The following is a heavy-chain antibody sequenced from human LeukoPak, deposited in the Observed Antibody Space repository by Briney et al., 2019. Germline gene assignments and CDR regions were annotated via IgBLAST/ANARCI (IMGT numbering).Heavy chain of an antibody. CDR2: IYTSGST. CDR3: ARALRITIFGVVIGWFDP. D-gene: IGHD3-3*01. V-gene: IGHV4-4*08. J-gene: IGHJ5*02. CDR1: GGSFSGYY. Sequence: SETLSLTCAVYGGSFSGYYWSWIREPPGKGLEWIGRIYTSGSTNYNPSLKSRVTISVDTSKNQFSLKLSSVTAADTAVYYCARALRITIFGVVIGWFDPWGQGTLVTVSS.